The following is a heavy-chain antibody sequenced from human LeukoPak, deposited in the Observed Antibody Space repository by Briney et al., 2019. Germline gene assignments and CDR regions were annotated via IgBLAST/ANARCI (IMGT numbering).Heavy chain of an antibody. CDR3: ARLHYDVLTGPFDY. CDR1: GFTFSSYS. D-gene: IGHD3-9*01. J-gene: IGHJ4*02. Sequence: GGSLRLSCAASGFTFSSYSMNWVRQAPGKGLEWVSSISSSSSYIYYADSVKGRFTISRDNAKNSLYLQMNSLRAEDTAVYYCARLHYDVLTGPFDYWGQGTLVTVSS. V-gene: IGHV3-21*01. CDR2: ISSSSSYI.